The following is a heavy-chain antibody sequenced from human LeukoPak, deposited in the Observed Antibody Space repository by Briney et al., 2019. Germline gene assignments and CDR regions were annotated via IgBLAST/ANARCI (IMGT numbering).Heavy chain of an antibody. CDR1: GFTFSDYY. D-gene: IGHD5-12*01. V-gene: IGHV3-11*03. Sequence: GGSLRLSCAASGFTFSDYYMSWIRQAPGKGLEWVSYIRDSSSYTDYADSVKGRFTISRDNSKNSLYLQMNSLRAEDTAVYYCARRYTGYGILDYWGQGTLVTVSS. CDR3: ARRYTGYGILDY. J-gene: IGHJ4*02. CDR2: IRDSSSYT.